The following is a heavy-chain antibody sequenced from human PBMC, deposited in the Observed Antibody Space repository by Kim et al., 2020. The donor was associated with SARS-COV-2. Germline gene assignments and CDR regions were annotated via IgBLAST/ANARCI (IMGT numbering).Heavy chain of an antibody. Sequence: NYNPSLKSRVTISVDTSKNQFSLKLSSVTAADTAVYYCARDYGDVHFDYWGQGTLVTVSS. CDR3: ARDYGDVHFDY. V-gene: IGHV4-59*01. J-gene: IGHJ4*02. D-gene: IGHD4-17*01.